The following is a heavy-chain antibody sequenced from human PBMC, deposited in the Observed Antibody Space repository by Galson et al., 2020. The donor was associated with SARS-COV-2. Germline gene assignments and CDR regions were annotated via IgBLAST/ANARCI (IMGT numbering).Heavy chain of an antibody. J-gene: IGHJ5*02. CDR3: AREEPVAGWFDP. Sequence: GGSLRLSCAASGLTVSSNYMSWVRQAPGKGLEWVSVIYSGGSTYYADSVKGRFTISRDNSKNTLYLQMNSLRAEDTAVYYCAREEPVAGWFDPWGQGTLVTVSS. CDR1: GLTVSSNY. CDR2: IYSGGST. V-gene: IGHV3-53*01. D-gene: IGHD6-19*01.